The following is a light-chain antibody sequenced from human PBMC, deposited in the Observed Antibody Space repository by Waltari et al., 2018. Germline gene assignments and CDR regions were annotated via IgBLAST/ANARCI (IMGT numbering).Light chain of an antibody. V-gene: IGLV1-40*01. CDR3: QSYXXXXXXWV. CDR1: SSNIGAGYD. CDR2: GNS. J-gene: IGLJ3*02. Sequence: QSVLTQPPSVSGAPGQRVTISCTGSSSNIGAGYDVHWYQQLPGTAPKLLIYGNSNRPSGVPDRFSGSKSGTSASLAITGLQAEDEADYYCQSYXXXXXXWVFGGGTXLTVL.